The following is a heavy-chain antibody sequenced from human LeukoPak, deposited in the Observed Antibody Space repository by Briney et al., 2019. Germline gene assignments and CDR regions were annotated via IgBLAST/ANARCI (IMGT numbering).Heavy chain of an antibody. CDR2: ISSSSSTI. Sequence: PGGSVRLSGAASGFTLSSYSMNWVRQAPGKGLEWVSYISSSSSTIYYADSVKGRFTISRDNAKNSLYLQMNSLRAEDTAVYYCARDPSPGSTNDYWGQGTLVTVSS. CDR1: GFTLSSYS. CDR3: ARDPSPGSTNDY. V-gene: IGHV3-48*04. J-gene: IGHJ4*02. D-gene: IGHD2-2*01.